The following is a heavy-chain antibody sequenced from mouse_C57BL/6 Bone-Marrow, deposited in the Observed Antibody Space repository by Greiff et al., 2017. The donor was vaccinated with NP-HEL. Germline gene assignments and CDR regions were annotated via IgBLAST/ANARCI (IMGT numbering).Heavy chain of an antibody. D-gene: IGHD2-4*01. CDR1: GYTFTSYW. CDR2: IDPSDSYT. CDR3: ARHDYLYCYAMDY. Sequence: QVQLQQPGAELVMPGASVKLSCKASGYTFTSYWMHWVKQRPGQGLEWIGEIDPSDSYTNYNQKFKGKSTLTVDKSSSTAYMQLSSLTSEDSAVYYCARHDYLYCYAMDYWGQGTSVTVSS. V-gene: IGHV1-69*01. J-gene: IGHJ4*01.